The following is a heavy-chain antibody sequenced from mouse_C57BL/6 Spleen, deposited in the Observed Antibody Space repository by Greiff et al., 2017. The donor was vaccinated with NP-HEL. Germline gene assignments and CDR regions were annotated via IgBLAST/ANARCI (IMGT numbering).Heavy chain of an antibody. D-gene: IGHD2-4*01. Sequence: VQLKQSGPELVKPGASVKISCKASGYSFTDYNMNWVKQSNGKSLEWIGVINPNYGTTSYNQKFKGQATLTVDQSSSTAYMQLNSLTSEDAAVYYCARLGDYDGYYAMDYGGQGTSVTVSS. CDR3: ARLGDYDGYYAMDY. CDR2: INPNYGTT. V-gene: IGHV1-39*01. CDR1: GYSFTDYN. J-gene: IGHJ4*01.